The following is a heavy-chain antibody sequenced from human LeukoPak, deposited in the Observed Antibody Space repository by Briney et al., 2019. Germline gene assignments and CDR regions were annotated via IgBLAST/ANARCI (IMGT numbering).Heavy chain of an antibody. D-gene: IGHD5-18*01. CDR3: ASPIGYSYGLCY. Sequence: WGSLRLSCAASGFTFSSYAMHWVRQAPGKGLEWVAVISYDGSNKYYADSVKGRFTISRDNSKNTLYLQMNSLRAEDTAVYYCASPIGYSYGLCYWGQGTLVTVSS. CDR1: GFTFSSYA. CDR2: ISYDGSNK. J-gene: IGHJ4*02. V-gene: IGHV3-30*01.